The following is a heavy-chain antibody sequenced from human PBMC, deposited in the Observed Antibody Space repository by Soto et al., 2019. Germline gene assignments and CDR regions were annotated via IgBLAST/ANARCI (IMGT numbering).Heavy chain of an antibody. CDR1: GFALSSFG. Sequence: PGGSLRLSCAASGFALSSFGMHWVRQAPGKGLEWVAIIWYDGGDKYYADSVKGRFTISRDNSKNTLYLQMNSLRAEDTAVYHCAFGNLSYYFDFWGQGTPVTVSS. CDR2: IWYDGGDK. J-gene: IGHJ4*02. D-gene: IGHD3-16*01. CDR3: AFGNLSYYFDF. V-gene: IGHV3-33*01.